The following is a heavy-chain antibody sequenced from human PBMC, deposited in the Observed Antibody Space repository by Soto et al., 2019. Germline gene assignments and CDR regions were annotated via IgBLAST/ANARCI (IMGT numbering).Heavy chain of an antibody. D-gene: IGHD3-3*01. V-gene: IGHV3-33*01. CDR1: GFTFSSYG. Sequence: QTGGSLRLSCAASGFTFSSYGMHWVRQAPGKGLEWVAVIWYDGSNKYYADSVKGRFTISRDNSKNTLYLQMNSLRAEDTAVYYCARDMEESITIFGVVPDSYYGMDVWGQGTTVTVSS. J-gene: IGHJ6*02. CDR2: IWYDGSNK. CDR3: ARDMEESITIFGVVPDSYYGMDV.